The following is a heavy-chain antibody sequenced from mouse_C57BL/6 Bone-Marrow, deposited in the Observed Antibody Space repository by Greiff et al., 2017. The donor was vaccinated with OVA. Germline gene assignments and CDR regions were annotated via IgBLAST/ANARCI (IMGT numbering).Heavy chain of an antibody. CDR1: GYAFSSYW. V-gene: IGHV1-80*01. CDR3: ARKDYGYEGAY. D-gene: IGHD2-2*01. Sequence: QVQLKESGAELVKPGASVKISCKASGYAFSSYWMNWVKQRPGKGLEWIGQIYPGDGDTNYNGKFKGKATLTADKSSSTAYMQLSSLTSEDSAVYFCARKDYGYEGAYWGQGTLVTVSA. J-gene: IGHJ3*01. CDR2: IYPGDGDT.